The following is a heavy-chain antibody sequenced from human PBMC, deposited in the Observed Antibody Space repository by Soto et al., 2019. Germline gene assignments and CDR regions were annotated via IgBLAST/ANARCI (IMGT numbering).Heavy chain of an antibody. CDR1: GFTFSNAW. J-gene: IGHJ6*02. CDR2: IKSKTDGWTT. D-gene: IGHD4-17*01. V-gene: IGHV3-15*07. Sequence: EVQLVESGGGLVKPGGSLRLSCAASGFTFSNAWMNWVRQAPGKGLEWVGRIKSKTDGWTTDYAAPVKGRFTISRDDSKNTRYLQMNSLKTEDTAVYYCTTEFYASYYYYGMDVWGQGTTVTVSS. CDR3: TTEFYASYYYYGMDV.